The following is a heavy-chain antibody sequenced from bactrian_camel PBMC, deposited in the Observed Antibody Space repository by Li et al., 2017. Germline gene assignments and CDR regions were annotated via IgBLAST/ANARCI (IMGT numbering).Heavy chain of an antibody. CDR3: VKGARAWAAGTYFGY. D-gene: IGHD6*01. CDR2: INSGGGST. V-gene: IGHV3S40*01. CDR1: GFTFGSSG. J-gene: IGHJ6*01. Sequence: VQLVESGGGLVQPGGSLRLSCAAPGFTFGSSGMSWVRQAPGKGLEWVSSINSGGGSTAYADSVKGRFTISRDNAKNMLYLQMNSLKSEDTALYYCVKGARAWAAGTYFGYWGQGTQVTVS.